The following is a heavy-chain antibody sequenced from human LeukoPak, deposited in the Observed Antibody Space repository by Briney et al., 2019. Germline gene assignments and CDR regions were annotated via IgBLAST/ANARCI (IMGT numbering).Heavy chain of an antibody. CDR1: GFTFSSYA. J-gene: IGHJ4*02. Sequence: GGSLRLSCAASGFTFSSYAMHWVRQAPGKGLEWVAVISYDGSNKYYADSVKGRFTISRDNSKNTLYLQMNSLRAEDTAVYYCAKDRGVVPAAIVKYYFDYWGQGTLVTVSS. D-gene: IGHD2-2*02. V-gene: IGHV3-30*04. CDR2: ISYDGSNK. CDR3: AKDRGVVPAAIVKYYFDY.